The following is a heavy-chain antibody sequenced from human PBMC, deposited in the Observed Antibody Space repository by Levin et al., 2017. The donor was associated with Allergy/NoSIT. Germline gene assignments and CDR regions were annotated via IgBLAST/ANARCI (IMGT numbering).Heavy chain of an antibody. CDR3: ARDRGLIVGAPGGFSYFDY. Sequence: SGGSLRLSCAASGFTFSSYGMHWVRQAPGKGLEWVAVIWYDGSNKYYADSVKGRFTISRDNSKNTLYLQMNSLRAEDTAVYYCARDRGLIVGAPGGFSYFDYWGQGTLVTVSS. V-gene: IGHV3-33*01. CDR2: IWYDGSNK. D-gene: IGHD1-26*01. CDR1: GFTFSSYG. J-gene: IGHJ4*02.